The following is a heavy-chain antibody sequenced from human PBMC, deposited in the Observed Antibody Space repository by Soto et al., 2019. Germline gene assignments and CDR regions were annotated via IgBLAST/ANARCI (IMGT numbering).Heavy chain of an antibody. D-gene: IGHD1-7*01. CDR3: TSKVYGTTCIGY. J-gene: IGHJ4*02. V-gene: IGHV3-48*03. CDR2: SKGTGTTI. CDR1: GLTFSNYE. Sequence: PGGSLRRFCAGTGLTFSNYELNWVREAAGEGLVCESYSKGTGTTIYYAASGKSRFTISRDNAKNLRYLQMSSLRAEDTAFYYRTSKVYGTTCIGYWGQGALVTVSS.